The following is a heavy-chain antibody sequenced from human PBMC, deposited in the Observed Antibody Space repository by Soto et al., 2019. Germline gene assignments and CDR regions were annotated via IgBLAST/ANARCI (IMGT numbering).Heavy chain of an antibody. Sequence: GGSLRLSCAASGFTLSGFDIHWVRQASGEGLEWVGRIKTKVESYATELAASVKGRFTISRDDPKNTAYLEMNSLKTEDTAVYYCTRRYCSGGGCYSDLDYWGQGALVTVSS. J-gene: IGHJ4*02. CDR1: GFTLSGFD. CDR2: IKTKVESYAT. CDR3: TRRYCSGGGCYSDLDY. V-gene: IGHV3-73*01. D-gene: IGHD2-15*01.